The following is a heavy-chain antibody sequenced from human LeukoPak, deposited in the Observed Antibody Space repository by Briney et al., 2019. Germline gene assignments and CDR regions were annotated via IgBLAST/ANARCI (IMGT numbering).Heavy chain of an antibody. CDR2: ITSTSDTI. J-gene: IGHJ4*02. CDR1: GFPFSTYS. D-gene: IGHD2-2*02. Sequence: GGSLRLSCVTSGFPFSTYSMNWVRQAPGKGLEWLSYITSTSDTIYYADSVKGRFTISRDNAKNSLYLQMNSLRAEDTAVYYCASEGYCSSTSCYKSAIGGGADYWGQGTLVTVSS. V-gene: IGHV3-48*01. CDR3: ASEGYCSSTSCYKSAIGGGADY.